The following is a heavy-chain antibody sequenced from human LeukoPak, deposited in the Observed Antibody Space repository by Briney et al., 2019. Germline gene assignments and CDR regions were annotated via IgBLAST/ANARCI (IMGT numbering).Heavy chain of an antibody. CDR2: IKQDGSEK. J-gene: IGHJ5*02. D-gene: IGHD5-12*01. Sequence: GGSLRLSCAASGFTVSSNYMSWVRQAPGKGLEWVANIKQDGSEKYYVDSVKGRFTISRDNAKNSLYLQMNSLRAEDTAVYYCARDPGGSDWFDPWGQGTLVTVSS. CDR3: ARDPGGSDWFDP. V-gene: IGHV3-7*01. CDR1: GFTVSSNY.